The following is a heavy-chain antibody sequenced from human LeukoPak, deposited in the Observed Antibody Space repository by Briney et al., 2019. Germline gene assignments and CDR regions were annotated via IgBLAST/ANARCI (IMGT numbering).Heavy chain of an antibody. D-gene: IGHD6-6*01. Sequence: ASVKVSCKASGYTFTSYFMHWVRQAAGQGLEWMGIINPSGGSTSYAQKFQGRVTMTRDTSTSTVYMELSSLRSEDTAVYYCARDLSIAARPSYYMDVWGKGTTVTVSS. CDR2: INPSGGST. CDR3: ARDLSIAARPSYYMDV. J-gene: IGHJ6*03. CDR1: GYTFTSYF. V-gene: IGHV1-46*01.